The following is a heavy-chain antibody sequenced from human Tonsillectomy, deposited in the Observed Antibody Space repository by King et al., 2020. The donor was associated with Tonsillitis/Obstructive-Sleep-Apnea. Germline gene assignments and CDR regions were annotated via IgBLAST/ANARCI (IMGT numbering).Heavy chain of an antibody. CDR1: GFTFSSYA. CDR3: ARWHYYDSSGYYYVWAFDI. CDR2: ISYDGSNK. D-gene: IGHD3-22*01. J-gene: IGHJ3*02. Sequence: QLVQSGGGVVQPGRSLRLSCAASGFTFSSYAMHWVRQAPGKGLEWVAVISYDGSNKYYADSVKGRFTISRDNSKNTLYLQMNSLRAEDTAVYYCARWHYYDSSGYYYVWAFDIWGQGTMVTVSS. V-gene: IGHV3-30*04.